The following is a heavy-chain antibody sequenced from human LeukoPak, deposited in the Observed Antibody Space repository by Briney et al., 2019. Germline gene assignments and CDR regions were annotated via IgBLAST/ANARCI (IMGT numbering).Heavy chain of an antibody. V-gene: IGHV3-23*01. CDR3: ATYRQVLLPFES. J-gene: IGHJ4*02. CDR2: IFPSGGEI. Sequence: GGSLRLSCAASGLTFSTFAMIWVRQPPGKGLEWVSSIFPSGGEIHYADSVRGRFTISRDNSKSTLSLQMNSLRAEDTSIYYCATYRQVLLPFESWGQGTLVTVSS. CDR1: GLTFSTFA. D-gene: IGHD2-8*02.